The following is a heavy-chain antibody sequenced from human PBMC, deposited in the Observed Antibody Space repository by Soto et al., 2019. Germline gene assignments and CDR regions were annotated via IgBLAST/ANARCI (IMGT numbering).Heavy chain of an antibody. CDR3: AKDHDSDYYYGMDV. D-gene: IGHD2-21*02. Sequence: PGGSLRLSCAASGFTFSSYAMSWVRQAPGKGLEWVSAISGSGGSTYYADSVKGRFTISRDNSKNTLYLQMNSLRAEDTAVYYCAKDHDSDYYYGMDVWGQGTTVTVSS. V-gene: IGHV3-23*01. CDR2: ISGSGGST. J-gene: IGHJ6*02. CDR1: GFTFSSYA.